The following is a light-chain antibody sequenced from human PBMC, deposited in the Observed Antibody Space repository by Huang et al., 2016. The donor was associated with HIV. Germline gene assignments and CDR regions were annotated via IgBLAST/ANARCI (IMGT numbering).Light chain of an antibody. CDR2: GAS. CDR1: YHSSRF. Sequence: IQMDQSPSSLSAFVGDRVTISCRSNYHSSRFLNWYHQKPGKAPRLLIYGASSLQSDVPSRFSGSGFGTDFSLTISGLQPEDLGTYYCQESDSSPVTSFGGGTRLEIK. J-gene: IGKJ4*02. V-gene: IGKV1-39*01. CDR3: QESDSSPVTS.